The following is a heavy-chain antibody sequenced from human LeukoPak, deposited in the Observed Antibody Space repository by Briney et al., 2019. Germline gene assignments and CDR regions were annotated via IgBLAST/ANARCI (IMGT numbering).Heavy chain of an antibody. J-gene: IGHJ4*02. D-gene: IGHD6-13*01. CDR1: GGTFSSYA. CDR2: IIPIFGTA. Sequence: SVKVSCKASGGTFSSYAISWVRQAPGQGLEWMGGIIPIFGTANYAQKFQGRVTITADKSTSTAYMELSSPRSEDTAVYYCARSSIIAAAGPYYFDYWGQGTLVTVSS. V-gene: IGHV1-69*06. CDR3: ARSSIIAAAGPYYFDY.